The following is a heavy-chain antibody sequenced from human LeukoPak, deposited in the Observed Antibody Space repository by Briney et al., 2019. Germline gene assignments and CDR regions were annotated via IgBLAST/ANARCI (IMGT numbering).Heavy chain of an antibody. CDR3: VGGHWADY. V-gene: IGHV3-7*01. J-gene: IGHJ4*02. Sequence: PGGSLRLSCVGSGLTFSSYWMTWFGQAPGKGLEWVANIKQDGAEKNYMDSVKGRFTISRDNAKNSLYLQMDSLRPEDTAVYYCVGGHWADYWGQGSLVTVSS. D-gene: IGHD2-15*01. CDR2: IKQDGAEK. CDR1: GLTFSSYW.